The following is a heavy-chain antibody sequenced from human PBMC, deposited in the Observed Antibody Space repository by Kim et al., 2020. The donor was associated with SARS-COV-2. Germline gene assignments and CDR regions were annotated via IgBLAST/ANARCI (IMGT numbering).Heavy chain of an antibody. CDR3: ARESSPTIFGVYGMDV. J-gene: IGHJ6*02. CDR1: GGTFSSYA. CDR2: IIPIFGTA. D-gene: IGHD3-3*01. Sequence: SVKVSCKASGGTFSSYAISWVRQAPGQGLEWMGGIIPIFGTANYAQKFQGRVTITADESTSTAYMELSSLRSEDTAVYYCARESSPTIFGVYGMDVWGQGTTVTVSS. V-gene: IGHV1-69*13.